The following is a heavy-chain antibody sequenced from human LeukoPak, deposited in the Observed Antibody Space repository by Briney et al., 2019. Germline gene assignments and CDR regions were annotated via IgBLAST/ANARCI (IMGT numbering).Heavy chain of an antibody. V-gene: IGHV4-61*01. CDR3: ARFHIPPGSFDF. J-gene: IGHJ4*02. Sequence: PSETLSLTCTVSGASVSSGSYSWNWIRQPPGKGLEWIGYMLYRGSTNYNPSLKSRVTISVDSSKNQFSLNLRSVTAADTAVYSCARFHIPPGSFDFWGQGTLVTVSS. CDR2: MLYRGST. D-gene: IGHD2-21*01. CDR1: GASVSSGSYS.